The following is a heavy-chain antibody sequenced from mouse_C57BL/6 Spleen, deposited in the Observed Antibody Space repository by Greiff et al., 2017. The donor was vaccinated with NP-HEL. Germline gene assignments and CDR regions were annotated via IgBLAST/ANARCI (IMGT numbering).Heavy chain of an antibody. CDR2: ISGGGGNT. J-gene: IGHJ2*01. Sequence: EVMLVESGGGLVKPGGSLKLSCAASGFTFSSYTMSWVRQTPEKRLEWVATISGGGGNTYYPDSVKGRFTISRDNAKNTLYLQMSSLRSEDTALYYCARHYYNYFDYWGQGTTLTGSS. V-gene: IGHV5-9*01. D-gene: IGHD1-1*01. CDR3: ARHYYNYFDY. CDR1: GFTFSSYT.